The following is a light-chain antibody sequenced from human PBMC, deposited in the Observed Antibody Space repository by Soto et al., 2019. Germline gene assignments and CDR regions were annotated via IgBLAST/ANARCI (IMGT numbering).Light chain of an antibody. CDR3: LQEYSYPLI. Sequence: QVTQFPSSLSSSVGDIFTISCRPSQGIRNDLGWYQQKPGKAPKLLIYGASNLQTGVPSRFSGSGSGTDFTLTISSLQPEDVGTYYCLQEYSYPLIFGGGTKVDTK. CDR1: QGIRND. V-gene: IGKV1-6*01. CDR2: GAS. J-gene: IGKJ4*01.